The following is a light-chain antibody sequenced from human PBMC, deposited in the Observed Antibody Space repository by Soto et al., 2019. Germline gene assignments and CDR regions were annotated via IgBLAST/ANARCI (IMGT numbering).Light chain of an antibody. CDR1: SSDVGGYDY. V-gene: IGLV2-8*01. CDR3: SSYTGSNNFVV. J-gene: IGLJ1*01. Sequence: QCALTQPPSAAGSPGQSVTISCTGTSSDVGGYDYVSWYQQHPDKAPKLLIYEVTKRPSGVPDRFSASKSGNTASLTVSGLQAEDEADYYCSSYTGSNNFVVFGTGTKLTVL. CDR2: EVT.